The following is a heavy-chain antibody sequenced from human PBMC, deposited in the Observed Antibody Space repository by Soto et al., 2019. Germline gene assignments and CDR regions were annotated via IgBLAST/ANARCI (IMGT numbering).Heavy chain of an antibody. V-gene: IGHV2-5*02. J-gene: IGHJ4*02. CDR3: AHRRQAYSGYELFDY. Sequence: ESGPTLVNPTQTLTLTCTFSGFSLSTSGVGVGWIRQPPGKALEWLALIYWDDDKRYSPSLKSRLTITKDTSKNQVVLTMTNMDPVDTATYYCAHRRQAYSGYELFDYWGQGTLVTVSS. D-gene: IGHD5-12*01. CDR1: GFSLSTSGVG. CDR2: IYWDDDK.